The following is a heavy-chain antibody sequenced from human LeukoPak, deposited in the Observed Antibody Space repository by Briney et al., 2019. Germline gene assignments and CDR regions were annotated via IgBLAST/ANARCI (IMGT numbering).Heavy chain of an antibody. CDR2: IYPGDSDT. V-gene: IGHV5-51*01. D-gene: IGHD3-9*01. J-gene: IGHJ4*02. CDR1: GYTFTTYW. CDR3: TRGTTINDY. Sequence: GESLKISCKGFGYTFTTYWTGWVRQMPGKGLEWMGIIYPGDSDTRYSPSFQGQVTISADKSISTAYLQWSSLKASDTAMYYCTRGTTINDYWGQGTLVAVSS.